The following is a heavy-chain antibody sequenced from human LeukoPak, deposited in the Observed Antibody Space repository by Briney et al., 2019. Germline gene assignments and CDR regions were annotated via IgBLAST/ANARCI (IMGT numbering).Heavy chain of an antibody. Sequence: ASVKVSCKASGGTFSSYAISWVRQAPGQGLEWMGRIIPILGIANYAQKFQGRVTITTDKSTSTAYIELSSLRSEDTAVYYCATLLGYCSGGSCRGAFDIWGQGTMVTVSS. CDR1: GGTFSSYA. D-gene: IGHD2-15*01. CDR3: ATLLGYCSGGSCRGAFDI. CDR2: IIPILGIA. J-gene: IGHJ3*02. V-gene: IGHV1-69*04.